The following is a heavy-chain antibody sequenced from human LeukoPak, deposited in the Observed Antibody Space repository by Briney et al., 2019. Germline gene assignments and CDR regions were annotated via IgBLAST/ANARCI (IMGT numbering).Heavy chain of an antibody. J-gene: IGHJ4*02. Sequence: ASVKVSCKASGYTFTSYAMHWVRQAPGQRLEWMGWINAGNGNTKYSQEFQGRVTITRDTSASTAYMELSSLRSEDMAVYYCATEVSSSSSFAYWGQGTLVTVSS. D-gene: IGHD6-6*01. V-gene: IGHV1-3*03. CDR1: GYTFTSYA. CDR2: INAGNGNT. CDR3: ATEVSSSSSFAY.